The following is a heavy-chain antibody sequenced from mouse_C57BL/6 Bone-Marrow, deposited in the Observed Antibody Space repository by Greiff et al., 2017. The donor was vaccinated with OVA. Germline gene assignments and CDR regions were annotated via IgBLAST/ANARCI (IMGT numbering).Heavy chain of an antibody. J-gene: IGHJ2*01. CDR1: GFNIKDDY. CDR2: IDPENGDT. V-gene: IGHV14-4*01. CDR3: TTRITTVDY. Sequence: VQLQQPGAELVRPGASVKLSCTASGFNIKDDYMHWVKQRPEQGLEWIGWIDPENGDTEYASKFQGKATITADTSSNTAYLQLSSLTSEDTAVYYCTTRITTVDYWGQGTTLTVSS. D-gene: IGHD1-1*01.